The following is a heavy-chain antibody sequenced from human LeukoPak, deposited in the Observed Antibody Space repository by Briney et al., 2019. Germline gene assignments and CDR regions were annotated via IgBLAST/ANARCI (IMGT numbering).Heavy chain of an antibody. Sequence: SETLSLTCTVSGGSINSSSYYWSWIRQPPGKGLEWIGYIYYSGSTNYNPSLKSRVTMSVDTSKNQFSLKLSSVTAADTAVYYCARADCSGGSCYAFDIWGQGTMVTVSS. V-gene: IGHV4-61*01. CDR1: GGSINSSSYY. D-gene: IGHD2-15*01. J-gene: IGHJ3*02. CDR3: ARADCSGGSCYAFDI. CDR2: IYYSGST.